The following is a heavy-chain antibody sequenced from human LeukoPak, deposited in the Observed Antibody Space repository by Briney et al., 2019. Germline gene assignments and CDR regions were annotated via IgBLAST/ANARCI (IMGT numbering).Heavy chain of an antibody. D-gene: IGHD7-27*01. V-gene: IGHV1-8*01. CDR1: GYTFTNYD. Sequence: ASVKVSCKASGYTFTNYDINWVRQATGQGLEWMGYMKPNSGNTGYAQKFQGRVTMTRDTSISTAYMELSSLTSEDTAVYYCARDGTGDHAFDIWGQGTMVTVSS. J-gene: IGHJ3*02. CDR3: ARDGTGDHAFDI. CDR2: MKPNSGNT.